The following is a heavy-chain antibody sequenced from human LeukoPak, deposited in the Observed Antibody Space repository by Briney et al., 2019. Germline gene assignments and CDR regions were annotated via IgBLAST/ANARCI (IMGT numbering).Heavy chain of an antibody. Sequence: SVKVSCKASGGTFSSYAISWVRQAPGQGLEWMGGIIPIFGTANYAQKFQGRVTITADESTSTAYMELSSLRSEDTAVYYCARKRMVRDNWFDPWGQGTLVTVSS. J-gene: IGHJ5*02. V-gene: IGHV1-69*13. CDR1: GGTFSSYA. CDR2: IIPIFGTA. D-gene: IGHD3-10*01. CDR3: ARKRMVRDNWFDP.